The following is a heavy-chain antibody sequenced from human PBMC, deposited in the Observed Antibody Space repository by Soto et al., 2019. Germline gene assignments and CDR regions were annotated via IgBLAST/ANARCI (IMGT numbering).Heavy chain of an antibody. CDR1: GYTFTIYA. J-gene: IGHJ4*02. CDR3: TRAPRGIIVAPDY. V-gene: IGHV1-3*01. D-gene: IGHD6-19*01. Sequence: ASVKVSCKASGYTFTIYAMHWVRQAPGQRLEWMGWINAGNGNTKYSQKFQGRVTITRDTSASTAYMELSSLRSEDTAVYYCTRAPRGIIVAPDYWGQGTLVTVSS. CDR2: INAGNGNT.